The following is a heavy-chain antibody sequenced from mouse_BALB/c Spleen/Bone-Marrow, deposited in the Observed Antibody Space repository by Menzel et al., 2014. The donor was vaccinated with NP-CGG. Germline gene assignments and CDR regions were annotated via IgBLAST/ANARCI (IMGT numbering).Heavy chain of an antibody. CDR1: GFNIKDTY. J-gene: IGHJ2*01. CDR2: IDPADDTT. V-gene: IGHV14-3*02. D-gene: IGHD1-1*01. CDR3: SRGTRYYFDY. Sequence: EVKLQESGAELVKPGASVKLSCTTSGFNIKDTYIHWVKRRPEQGLDWIGRIDPADDTTIYDPKFQDKATITRDTSSSMAYLQLSSLTSEDAAVYFCSRGTRYYFDYWGQGTTLTVSS.